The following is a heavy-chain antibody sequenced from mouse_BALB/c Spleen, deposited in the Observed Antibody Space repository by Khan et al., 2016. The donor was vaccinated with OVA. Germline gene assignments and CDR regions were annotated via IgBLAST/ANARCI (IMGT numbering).Heavy chain of an antibody. CDR2: IWAGGNT. J-gene: IGHJ3*01. Sequence: QVQLQQSGPGLVAPSQTLSITCTVSGFSLSNYGVHWVRQPPGKGLEWLGVIWAGGNTNHNSALMSRLSISKDDSKSQVFLKMNSLQTDDTAMYYCARAFYNGAWFAYWGQGTLVTVSA. CDR1: GFSLSNYG. D-gene: IGHD1-3*01. V-gene: IGHV2-9*02. CDR3: ARAFYNGAWFAY.